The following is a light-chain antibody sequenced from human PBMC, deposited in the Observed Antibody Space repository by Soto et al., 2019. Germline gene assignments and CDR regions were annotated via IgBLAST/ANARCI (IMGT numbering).Light chain of an antibody. J-gene: IGKJ5*01. V-gene: IGKV1-39*01. Sequence: DIQMTQSPSSLSVSIGDRVTITCRAGQSVNKYLNWYQQKAGTAPKLLCYAASNLQYGVPSRFSCSGSGTDFTLTISSLRPEDFATYYCQQSYTTHTFGQGTRLDI. CDR1: QSVNKY. CDR3: QQSYTTHT. CDR2: AAS.